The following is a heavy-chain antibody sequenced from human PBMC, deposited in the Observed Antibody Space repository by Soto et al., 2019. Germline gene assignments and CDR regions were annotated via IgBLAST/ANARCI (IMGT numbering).Heavy chain of an antibody. D-gene: IGHD1-26*01. CDR1: GFSFSSYW. V-gene: IGHV3-74*01. Sequence: SGGSLRLSCAASGFSFSSYWMHWVRQVPGKGLVWVSRINTDGRTTNYTDSVKGRFTISRDNAKSTLHLQMNSLRAEDTAVYYCVRGYSGTYRIDFWGQGALVTVSS. CDR3: VRGYSGTYRIDF. CDR2: INTDGRTT. J-gene: IGHJ4*02.